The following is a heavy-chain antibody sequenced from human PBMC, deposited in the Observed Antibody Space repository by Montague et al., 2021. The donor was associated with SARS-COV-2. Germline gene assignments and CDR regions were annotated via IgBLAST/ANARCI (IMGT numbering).Heavy chain of an antibody. CDR3: ARSHPYGYRADAPDI. CDR2: MYISGIS. J-gene: IGHJ3*02. Sequence: TLSLTCTVSGDSISSGNFHWNWIRQPAGEGPEWIGRMYISGISDYNPSLKSRVTISLDTSKNQVSLKLTSVTAADMAVYYCARSHPYGYRADAPDIWGQGTMVTVSS. V-gene: IGHV4-61*02. D-gene: IGHD5-18*01. CDR1: GDSISSGNFH.